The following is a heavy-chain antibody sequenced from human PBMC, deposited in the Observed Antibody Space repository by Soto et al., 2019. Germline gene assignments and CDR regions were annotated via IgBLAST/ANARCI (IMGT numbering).Heavy chain of an antibody. CDR3: AILKGNSRYFHDGLDV. CDR2: ISSSSGYI. CDR1: GFTFSSYS. V-gene: IGHV3-21*01. Sequence: PGESLTLSCAVSGFTFSSYSMYWVRQAPGQRRVWVFSISSSSGYIYYDDSVKGRFTISGDNSKNSLSLQMSSLTAEDTAVYYCAILKGNSRYFHDGLDVWGQGTMVTVSS. D-gene: IGHD6-13*01. J-gene: IGHJ6*02.